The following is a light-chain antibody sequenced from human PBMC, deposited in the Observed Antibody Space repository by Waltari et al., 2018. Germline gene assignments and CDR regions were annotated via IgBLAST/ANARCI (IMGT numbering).Light chain of an antibody. CDR1: QSVRRA. V-gene: IGKV3-20*01. Sequence: EIVLTQSPGTLSLSLGERATVSCRTSQSVRRALAWYQQKPGQAPRLLIYGASTRATGIPDRFSGSGYGTDFSLTISRLEPDDFAVYYCQHYLRLPVTFGQGTTVEI. J-gene: IGKJ1*01. CDR3: QHYLRLPVT. CDR2: GAS.